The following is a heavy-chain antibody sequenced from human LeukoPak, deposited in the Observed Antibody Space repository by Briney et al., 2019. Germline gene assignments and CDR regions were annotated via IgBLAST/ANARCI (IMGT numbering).Heavy chain of an antibody. J-gene: IGHJ6*03. V-gene: IGHV4-59*01. CDR1: GGSISSYY. Sequence: PSETLSLTCTVSGGSISSYYWSWIRQPPGKGLEWIGYIYYSGSTNYNPSLKSRVTISVDTSKNQFSLKLSSVTAADTAVYYCAREEANYYYMDVWGKGTTVTVSS. D-gene: IGHD5-12*01. CDR2: IYYSGST. CDR3: AREEANYYYMDV.